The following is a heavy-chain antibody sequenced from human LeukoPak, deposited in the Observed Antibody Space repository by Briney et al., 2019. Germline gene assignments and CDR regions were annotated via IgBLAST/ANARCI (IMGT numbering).Heavy chain of an antibody. J-gene: IGHJ6*03. CDR3: ARDQGYQLLPDYYYYYYMDV. Sequence: PGGSLRLSCAASEFTFSSYAMSWVRQAPGKGVEGVSSIRVSGTSTYYEDSVKGRFTISRDNSKNTLYLQMNSLRAEDTAVYYCARDQGYQLLPDYYYYYYMDVWGKGTTVTVSS. D-gene: IGHD2-2*01. V-gene: IGHV3-23*01. CDR1: EFTFSSYA. CDR2: IRVSGTST.